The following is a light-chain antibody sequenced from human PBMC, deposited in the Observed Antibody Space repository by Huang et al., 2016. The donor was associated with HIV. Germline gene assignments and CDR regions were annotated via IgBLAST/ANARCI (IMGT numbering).Light chain of an antibody. J-gene: IGKJ1*01. CDR3: QQYYSTPQT. CDR1: QGLSNS. Sequence: DIQMTQSPSSLSASVGDRVTITCRASQGLSNSLAWYQQKPGKAPKLLLYAASRLESGVPSRFSGGGSGTDYTLTISSLQPEDFATYYCQQYYSTPQTFGQGTKVEIK. CDR2: AAS. V-gene: IGKV1-NL1*01.